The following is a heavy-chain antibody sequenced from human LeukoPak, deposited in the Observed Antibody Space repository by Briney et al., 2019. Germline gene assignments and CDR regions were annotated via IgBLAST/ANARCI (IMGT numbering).Heavy chain of an antibody. CDR1: GFTFSSYG. V-gene: IGHV3-30*02. CDR3: ARDIGYCTNGVCYQIAVAGTWRH. Sequence: GGSLRLSCAASGFTFSSYGMHWVRQAPGKGLEWVAFIRYDGSNKYYADSVKGRFTISRDNSKNTLYLQMNSLRSDDTAVYYCARDIGYCTNGVCYQIAVAGTWRHWGQGTLVTVSS. CDR2: IRYDGSNK. D-gene: IGHD2-8*01. J-gene: IGHJ4*02.